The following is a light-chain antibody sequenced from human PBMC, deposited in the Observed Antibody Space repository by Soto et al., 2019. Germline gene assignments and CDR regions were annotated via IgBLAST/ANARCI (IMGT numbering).Light chain of an antibody. V-gene: IGKV3D-15*01. CDR3: QQYNNWPPWT. CDR2: GAS. Sequence: ELVMAQSPATLSVSPGDRATLSCRVGQSLSSNLAWYQQRPGQPPRLLIYGASTRDTGVPTRFSGSGSGTEFTLTITSLQSEDFAVYYCQQYNNWPPWTFGQGTKVDIK. CDR1: QSLSSN. J-gene: IGKJ1*01.